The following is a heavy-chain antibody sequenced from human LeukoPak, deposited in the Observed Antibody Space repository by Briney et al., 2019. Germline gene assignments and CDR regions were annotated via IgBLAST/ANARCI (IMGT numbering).Heavy chain of an antibody. CDR1: GYSFTSYW. J-gene: IGHJ4*02. Sequence: GESLKISCKGSGYSFTSYWIGWVRQMPGKSLEWMGIIYPGGSDTRYSPSFQGQVTISADKSISTAYLQWSSLKASDTAMYYCARTGRYSSSSYGYWGLGTLVTVSS. V-gene: IGHV5-51*01. CDR2: IYPGGSDT. D-gene: IGHD6-6*01. CDR3: ARTGRYSSSSYGY.